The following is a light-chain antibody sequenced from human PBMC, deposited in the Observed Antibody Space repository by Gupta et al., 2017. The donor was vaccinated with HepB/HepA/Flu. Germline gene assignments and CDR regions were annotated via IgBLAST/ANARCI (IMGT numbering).Light chain of an antibody. CDR2: TNN. J-gene: IGLJ2*01. Sequence: QSVLNQPPSASGPPGQRVTISCSGSSSNVGANSVNWYLQVPGTAPKLLIYTNNQRPSGVPDRFSGSKSGIAASLAITGLQAEDESDYFCAAWDDSRNAVVFGGGTRLTVL. V-gene: IGLV1-44*01. CDR1: SSNVGANS. CDR3: AAWDDSRNAVV.